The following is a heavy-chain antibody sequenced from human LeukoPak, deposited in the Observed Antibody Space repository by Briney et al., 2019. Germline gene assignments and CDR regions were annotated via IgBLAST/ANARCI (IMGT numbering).Heavy chain of an antibody. CDR2: IYYSGST. CDR3: ARGYYYGSGSYYKFDY. Sequence: SSETLSLTCTVSGGSISSYYWSWIRQPPGKGLEWIGYIYYSGSTNYNPSLKSRVTISVDTSKNQFSLKLSSVTAADTAVYYCARGYYYGSGSYYKFDYWGQGTLVTVSS. CDR1: GGSISSYY. J-gene: IGHJ4*02. V-gene: IGHV4-59*12. D-gene: IGHD3-10*01.